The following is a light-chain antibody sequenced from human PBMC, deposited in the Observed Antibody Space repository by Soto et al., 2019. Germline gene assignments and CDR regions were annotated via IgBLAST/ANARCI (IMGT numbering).Light chain of an antibody. CDR2: EAS. V-gene: IGKV3-20*01. CDR1: QSVSSSY. CDR3: QQYGSSPPT. Sequence: EIVLTQSPGTLSLSPGERATLSCRASQSVSSSYVAWYQQKPGQAPRLLIYEASIRAIVIPDRFSGSGSGTDXTXXISXXEPEXFAVYHCQQYGSSPPTFGQGSKVEIK. J-gene: IGKJ1*01.